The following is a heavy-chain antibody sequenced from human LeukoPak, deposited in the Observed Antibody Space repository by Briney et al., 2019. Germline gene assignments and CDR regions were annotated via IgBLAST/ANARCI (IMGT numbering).Heavy chain of an antibody. CDR1: GGTFSSYA. V-gene: IGHV1-69*13. Sequence: SVKVSCKASGGTFSSYAISWVRQAPGQGLEWMGGIIPIFGTANYAQKFQGRVTITADESTSTAYMELSSLRSEDTAVYYCARVNSRDGYNAWFYWGQGTLVTVSS. J-gene: IGHJ4*02. D-gene: IGHD5-24*01. CDR2: IIPIFGTA. CDR3: ARVNSRDGYNAWFY.